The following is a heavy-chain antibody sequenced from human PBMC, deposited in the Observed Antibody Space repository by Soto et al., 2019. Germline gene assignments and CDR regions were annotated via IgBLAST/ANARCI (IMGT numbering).Heavy chain of an antibody. CDR1: GFTFSSYA. Sequence: EVQLLESGGGLVQPGGSLRLSCAASGFTFSSYAMSWVRQAPGKGLEWVSAISGSGGSTYYADSVKGRFTISRDNSKNTLYLQMNSLRAEDTAVYYCAKFQINMITFGGVIAGIDYWGQGTLVTVSS. CDR3: AKFQINMITFGGVIAGIDY. CDR2: ISGSGGST. D-gene: IGHD3-16*02. J-gene: IGHJ4*02. V-gene: IGHV3-23*01.